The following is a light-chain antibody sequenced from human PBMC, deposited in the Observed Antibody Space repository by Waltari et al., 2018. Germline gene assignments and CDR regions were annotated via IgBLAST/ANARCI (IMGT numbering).Light chain of an antibody. CDR1: PRISSTY. Sequence: EIVLTQSPGTLSLSPGERATLSCRASPRISSTYLAWYQQKPGQAPRLLIYGASSRATVIPDRFSGSGSGTDFTLTISRLEPEDFAVYYCQQYGSSPTFGQGTKVEIK. J-gene: IGKJ1*01. V-gene: IGKV3-20*01. CDR3: QQYGSSPT. CDR2: GAS.